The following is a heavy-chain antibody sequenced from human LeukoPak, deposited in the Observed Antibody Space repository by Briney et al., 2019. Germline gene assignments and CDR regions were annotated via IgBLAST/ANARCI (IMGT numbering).Heavy chain of an antibody. D-gene: IGHD5-12*01. CDR3: ASSGFRYYYYMDV. CDR1: GGSISSSNYY. V-gene: IGHV4-61*01. J-gene: IGHJ6*03. Sequence: SETLSLTCTVSGGSISSSNYYWSWIRQPPGKGLEWIGYIYYSGSTNYNPSLKSRVTISVDTSKNQFSLKLSSVTAADTAVYYCASSGFRYYYYMDVWGKGTTVTVSS. CDR2: IYYSGST.